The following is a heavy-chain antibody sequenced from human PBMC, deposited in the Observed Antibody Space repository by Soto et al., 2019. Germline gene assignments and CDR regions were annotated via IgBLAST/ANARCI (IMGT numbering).Heavy chain of an antibody. CDR3: ARAPNYFDY. Sequence: QVQLVQSGAEVKKPGASVKVSCKASGYTFTSYGISWVRQAPGQGLEWMGWISAYNGNTKYAQKLQCRDTRNTATSTSIAYMELRSLRSDDTAVYYCARAPNYFDYWGQGTLVTVSS. J-gene: IGHJ4*02. CDR2: ISAYNGNT. CDR1: GYTFTSYG. V-gene: IGHV1-18*01.